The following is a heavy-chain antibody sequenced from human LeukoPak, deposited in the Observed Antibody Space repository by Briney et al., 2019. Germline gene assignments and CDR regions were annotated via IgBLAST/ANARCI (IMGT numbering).Heavy chain of an antibody. D-gene: IGHD3-16*01. V-gene: IGHV4-59*10. J-gene: IGHJ3*02. CDR1: GGSFSSYY. CDR3: ARTLRLGTEAFDI. CDR2: IYTSGST. Sequence: SETLSLTCAVYGGSFSSYYWSWIRQPAGKGLEWIGRIYTSGSTNYNPSLKSRVTMSVDTSENQFSLKLSSVTAADTAVYYCARTLRLGTEAFDIWGQGTMVTVSS.